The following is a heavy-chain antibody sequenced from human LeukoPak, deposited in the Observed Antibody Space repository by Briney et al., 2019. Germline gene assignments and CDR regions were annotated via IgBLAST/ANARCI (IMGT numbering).Heavy chain of an antibody. D-gene: IGHD6-13*01. CDR2: IIPIFGTA. CDR1: GGTFSSYA. Sequence: ASVKVSCKASGGTFSSYAISWVRQAPGQGLEWMGGIIPIFGTANYAQKFQGRVTITTDESTSTAYMELSSLRSEDTAVYYCAHSSSWYSNGYYFDYWGQGTLLTVSS. CDR3: AHSSSWYSNGYYFDY. V-gene: IGHV1-69*05. J-gene: IGHJ4*02.